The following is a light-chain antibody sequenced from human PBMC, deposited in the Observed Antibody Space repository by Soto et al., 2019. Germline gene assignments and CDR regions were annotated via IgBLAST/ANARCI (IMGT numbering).Light chain of an antibody. CDR3: LQDFSYPRT. CDR1: QTINNY. J-gene: IGKJ1*01. Sequence: DIQMTQSPSSLSASVGDSVTITCRTSQTINNYLNWYQQKPGKAPKLLVYSASNLQSGVPSRFSGSGSGTNFTLTISDLQPEDSATYYCLQDFSYPRTFGQGTKVDI. CDR2: SAS. V-gene: IGKV1-39*01.